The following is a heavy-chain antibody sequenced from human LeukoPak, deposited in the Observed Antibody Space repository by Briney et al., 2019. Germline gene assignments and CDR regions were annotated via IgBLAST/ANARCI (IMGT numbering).Heavy chain of an antibody. CDR2: IYYSGST. V-gene: IGHV4-59*08. CDR1: GGSISVYY. CDR3: ARHSKYYYDSSGSYVGYFQH. D-gene: IGHD3-22*01. Sequence: SETLSLTCTVSGGSISVYYWSWIRQPPGKGLEWIGYIYYSGSTNYNPSLKSRVTISVDTPKNQFSLKLSSVTAADTAVYYCARHSKYYYDSSGSYVGYFQHWGQGTLVTVSS. J-gene: IGHJ1*01.